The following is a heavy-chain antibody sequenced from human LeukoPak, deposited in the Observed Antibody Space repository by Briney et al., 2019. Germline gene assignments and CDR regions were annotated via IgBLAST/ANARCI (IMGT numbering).Heavy chain of an antibody. CDR2: ISWNSGSI. CDR1: GFTFDDYA. J-gene: IGHJ3*02. CDR3: AKDMGLVVAATWKNAFDI. Sequence: PGGSLRLSCAASGFTFDDYAMHWVRQAPGKGLEWVSGISWNSGSIGYADSVKGRFTISRDNAKNSLYLQMNSLRAEDTALYYCAKDMGLVVAATWKNAFDIWGQGTMVTVSS. V-gene: IGHV3-9*01. D-gene: IGHD2-15*01.